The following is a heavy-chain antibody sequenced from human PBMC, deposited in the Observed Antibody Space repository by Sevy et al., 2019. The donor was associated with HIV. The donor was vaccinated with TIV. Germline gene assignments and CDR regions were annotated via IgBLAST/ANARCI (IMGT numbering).Heavy chain of an antibody. CDR2: ISSSGSTI. D-gene: IGHD6-19*01. V-gene: IGHV3-11*01. CDR3: ASTQWLVPADDAFDI. CDR1: GFTFSDYY. Sequence: GGSLRLSCAASGFTFSDYYMSWIRQAPGKGLEWVSYISSSGSTIYYADSVKGRFTISRDNAKNSLYLQMNSLRAEDTAVYYWASTQWLVPADDAFDIWGQGTMVTVSS. J-gene: IGHJ3*02.